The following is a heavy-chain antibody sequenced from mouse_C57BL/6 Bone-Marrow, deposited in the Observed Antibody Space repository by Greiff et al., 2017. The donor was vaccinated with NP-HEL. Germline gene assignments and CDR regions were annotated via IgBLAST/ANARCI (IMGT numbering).Heavy chain of an antibody. CDR1: GFTFSDYY. D-gene: IGHD2-4*01. CDR2: INYDGSCT. CDR3: AREGGLRRRTYAMDY. V-gene: IGHV5-16*01. J-gene: IGHJ4*01. Sequence: VTLVAPVGGLVQPGRSMKLSCTASGFTFSDYYMAWVRQVPETGLEWVAIINYDGSCTYYTDSLNSRFIISRDHATNLLYLQMSSLESEVTATYYCAREGGLRRRTYAMDYWGQGTTVTDSS.